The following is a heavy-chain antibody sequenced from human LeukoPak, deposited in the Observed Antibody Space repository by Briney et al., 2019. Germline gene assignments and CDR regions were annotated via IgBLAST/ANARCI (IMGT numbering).Heavy chain of an antibody. J-gene: IGHJ4*02. CDR3: AKAGPYYFDY. CDR2: VSGNTAIT. D-gene: IGHD6-19*01. CDR1: GFTFSSYA. V-gene: IGHV3-23*01. Sequence: GGSLRLSCAASGFTFSSYAMSWVRQAPGKGLEWVSSVSGNTAITYYADSVKGRFTISRDNSKNTVYLQMNSLNAEDTALYYCAKAGPYYFDYWGQGTLVTVSS.